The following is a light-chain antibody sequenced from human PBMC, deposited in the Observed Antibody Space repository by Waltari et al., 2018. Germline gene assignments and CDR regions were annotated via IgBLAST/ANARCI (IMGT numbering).Light chain of an antibody. CDR2: GND. CDR1: SSNIGAGSG. V-gene: IGLV1-40*01. J-gene: IGLJ2*01. CDR3: QSYDSSLSGVL. Sequence: QSVLTQPPSVSGAPGQRVTIPCTGSSSNIGAGSGVHWYQQLPGTAPKLLIYGNDKRPSGVPDRCSGSKSGTSASLAITGLQAEDEADYYCQSYDSSLSGVLFGGGTKLTVL.